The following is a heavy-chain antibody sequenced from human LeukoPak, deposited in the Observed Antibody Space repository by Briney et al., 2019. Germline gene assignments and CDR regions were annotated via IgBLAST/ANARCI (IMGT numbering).Heavy chain of an antibody. D-gene: IGHD2-2*01. Sequence: GGSLRLSCAASGSTFGSHTMNWVRQAPGKGLEWVSYISSTSSVIYYADSVKGRFTISRDNAKSSLYLQMNSLRAEDTAVYYCARNLPAADYWGQGTLVTVSS. CDR1: GSTFGSHT. CDR3: ARNLPAADY. J-gene: IGHJ4*02. V-gene: IGHV3-48*04. CDR2: ISSTSSVI.